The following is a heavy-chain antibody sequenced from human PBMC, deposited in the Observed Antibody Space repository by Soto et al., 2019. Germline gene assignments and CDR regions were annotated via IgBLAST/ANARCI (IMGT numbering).Heavy chain of an antibody. J-gene: IGHJ4*02. V-gene: IGHV4-31*03. Sequence: SETLSLTCTVSGGSISSGGYYWSWIRQHPGKGLEWIGYIYYSGSTYYNPSLKSRVTISVDTSKNQFSLKLSSVTAADTAVYYCARVGSSGENVDYWGQGTLVTVSS. CDR1: GGSISSGGYY. CDR3: ARVGSSGENVDY. CDR2: IYYSGST. D-gene: IGHD3-22*01.